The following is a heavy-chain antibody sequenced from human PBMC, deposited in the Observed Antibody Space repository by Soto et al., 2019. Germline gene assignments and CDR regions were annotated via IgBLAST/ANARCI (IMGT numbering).Heavy chain of an antibody. CDR2: IWYDGANK. CDR1: RFIFMSYG. Sequence: QVQLVESGGGVVQPGRSLRLSCAASRFIFMSYGMHWVRQAPGKGLEWVAFIWYDGANKFYADSVKGRFTISRDNSKIRLCLQMDRLRAEDTGVCYCSREADSGLLWFGNLDHWGRGTLVTVSS. D-gene: IGHD3-10*01. J-gene: IGHJ4*02. V-gene: IGHV3-33*01. CDR3: SREADSGLLWFGNLDH.